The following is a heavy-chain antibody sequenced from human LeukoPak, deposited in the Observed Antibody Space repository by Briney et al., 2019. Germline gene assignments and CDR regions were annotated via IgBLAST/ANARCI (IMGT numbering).Heavy chain of an antibody. J-gene: IGHJ4*02. V-gene: IGHV3-33*01. CDR3: ARVNYGDSGIDY. Sequence: PGRSLRLSCAASGFTFSGFGMHWVRQAPGKELEWVAVIWYDGSNQYYADSVKGRFTISRDNSKNTLYLQINSLRAEDTAVYYCARVNYGDSGIDYWGQGTLVTVSS. CDR1: GFTFSGFG. D-gene: IGHD4-17*01. CDR2: IWYDGSNQ.